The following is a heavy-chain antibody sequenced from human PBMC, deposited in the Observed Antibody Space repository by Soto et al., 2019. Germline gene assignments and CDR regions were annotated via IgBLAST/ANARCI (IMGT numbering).Heavy chain of an antibody. CDR1: GYTFTSYG. CDR3: ARGSPGTNYDFWSGYSSYYMDV. J-gene: IGHJ6*03. CDR2: ISAYNGNT. Sequence: QVQLVQSGAEVKKPGASVKVSCKASGYTFTSYGISWVRQAPGQGLEWMGWISAYNGNTNYAQKLQGRVTMTTDTSRSTAYMELRSLRSDDTAVYYCARGSPGTNYDFWSGYSSYYMDVWGKGTTVTVSS. V-gene: IGHV1-18*01. D-gene: IGHD3-3*01.